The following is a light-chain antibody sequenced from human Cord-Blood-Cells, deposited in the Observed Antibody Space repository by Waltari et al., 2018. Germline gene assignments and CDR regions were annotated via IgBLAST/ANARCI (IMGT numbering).Light chain of an antibody. CDR3: QQYNNWRWT. CDR2: GAS. J-gene: IGKJ1*01. CDR1: QSVSSN. Sequence: EIVMTQSLDTLSVSPGERATLSCRASQSVSSNLAWYQQKPVQAPRPLIYGASTRATGIPARFSGSGSGTEFTLTISSLQSEDFAVYYCQQYNNWRWTFGQGTKVEIK. V-gene: IGKV3-15*01.